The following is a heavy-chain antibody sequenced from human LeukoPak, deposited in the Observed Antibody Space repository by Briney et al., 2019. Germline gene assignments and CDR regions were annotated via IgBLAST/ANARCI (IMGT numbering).Heavy chain of an antibody. CDR1: GFTFSSYW. CDR3: ARDGVMVAAAGYYYYYGMDV. CDR2: IKQDGSEK. Sequence: GGSLRLFCAASGFTFSSYWMSWVRQAPGKGLEWVANIKQDGSEKYYVDSVKGRFTISRDNAKNSLYLQMNSLRAEDTAVYYCARDGVMVAAAGYYYYYGMDVWGQGTTVTVSS. D-gene: IGHD2-15*01. J-gene: IGHJ6*02. V-gene: IGHV3-7*01.